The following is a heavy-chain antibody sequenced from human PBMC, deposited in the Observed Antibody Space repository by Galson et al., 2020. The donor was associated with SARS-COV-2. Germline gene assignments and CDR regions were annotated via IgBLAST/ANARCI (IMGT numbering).Heavy chain of an antibody. V-gene: IGHV4-61*02. Sequence: SETLSLTCTVSGGSISSRRYSWNWVRQPAGKGLEWIGRIYSSGHTNSNPSHRSRLTLSVDMSKNQFSLKLNSVTAADTAVYYCTREGETPTIFNYYDGMDVWGQGTTVTVSS. CDR1: GGSISSRRYS. J-gene: IGHJ6*02. D-gene: IGHD2-21*01. CDR2: IYSSGHT. CDR3: TREGETPTIFNYYDGMDV.